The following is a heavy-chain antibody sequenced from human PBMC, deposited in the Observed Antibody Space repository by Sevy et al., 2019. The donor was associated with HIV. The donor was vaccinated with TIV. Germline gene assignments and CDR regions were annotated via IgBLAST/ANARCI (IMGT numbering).Heavy chain of an antibody. D-gene: IGHD3-16*01. CDR1: GFSITSYW. V-gene: IGHV3-74*01. CDR2: MNEDGSFT. Sequence: GGSLRLSCAGSGFSITSYWMHWVRQAPGKGLVWVSRMNEDGSFTNHAYSVRGRFTISRDNAKNTLYLQMNSLRVEDTAVYYCVKDFGGPTDYWGQGTLVTVSS. CDR3: VKDFGGPTDY. J-gene: IGHJ4*02.